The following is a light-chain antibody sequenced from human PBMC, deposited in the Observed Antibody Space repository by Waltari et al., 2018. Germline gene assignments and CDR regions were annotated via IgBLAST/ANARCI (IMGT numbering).Light chain of an antibody. CDR3: CSDAGSGTYV. CDR2: EVT. CDR1: SRDIGEYYS. V-gene: IGLV2-23*02. Sequence: QSALTQPASVSGSPGQSLPISCPGTSRDIGEYYSSTWYQHLPGKVPKVMISEVTKRPSGVSNRFSGSKSGNTASLTISGLQADDEAEYYCCSDAGSGTYVFGTGTKLTV. J-gene: IGLJ1*01.